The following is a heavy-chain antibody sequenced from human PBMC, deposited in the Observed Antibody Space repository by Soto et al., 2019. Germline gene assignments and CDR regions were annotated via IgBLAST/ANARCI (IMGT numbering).Heavy chain of an antibody. V-gene: IGHV3-33*01. J-gene: IGHJ4*02. CDR3: ARGSHDYSNSIDY. D-gene: IGHD4-4*01. CDR2: IWYDGSNK. CDR1: GFTFSSYG. Sequence: GGSLRLSYAASGFTFSSYGMHWVRQAPGKGLEWVAVIWYDGSNKYYADSVKGRFTISRDNSKNTLYLQMNSLRAEDTAVYYCARGSHDYSNSIDYWGQGTLVTVSS.